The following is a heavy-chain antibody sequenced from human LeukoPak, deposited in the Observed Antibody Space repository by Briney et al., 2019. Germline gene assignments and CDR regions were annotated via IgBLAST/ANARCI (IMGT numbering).Heavy chain of an antibody. J-gene: IGHJ4*02. V-gene: IGHV4-59*08. CDR3: ARRLYYDGNPFDY. CDR2: IYYSGST. Sequence: SETLSLTCTVSGGSISTYYWSWIRQPPGKGLEWIGYIYYSGSTNYDPSLKSRVTISVDTSKNQFSLKLTSVTAADTAVYYCARRLYYDGNPFDYWGQGTLVTVSS. D-gene: IGHD4-23*01. CDR1: GGSISTYY.